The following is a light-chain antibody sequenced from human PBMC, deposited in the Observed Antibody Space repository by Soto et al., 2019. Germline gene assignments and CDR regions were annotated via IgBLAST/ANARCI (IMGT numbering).Light chain of an antibody. CDR3: SSYTTTYPQV. J-gene: IGLJ3*02. CDR2: EVS. CDR1: SSDVGYFNY. Sequence: QSALTQPASVSGSPGQSITISCTGTSSDVGYFNYVSWYQHHPDKAPKLIIYEVSNRPSGVSNRFSGSKSGNTASLTISGLQAEDEADYYCSSYTTTYPQVFGGGTQLTVL. V-gene: IGLV2-14*01.